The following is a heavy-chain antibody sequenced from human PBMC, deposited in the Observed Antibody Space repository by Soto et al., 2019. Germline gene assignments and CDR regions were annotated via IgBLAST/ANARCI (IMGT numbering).Heavy chain of an antibody. CDR3: ARDPDFYDSSGYYPEYFQH. Sequence: GGSLRLSCAASGFTFSSYSMNWVRQAPGKGLEWVSYISSSSSTIYYADSVKGRFTISRDNAKNSLYLQMNSLRDEDTAVYYCARDPDFYDSSGYYPEYFQHWGQGTPVTVSS. D-gene: IGHD3-22*01. CDR1: GFTFSSYS. CDR2: ISSSSSTI. J-gene: IGHJ1*01. V-gene: IGHV3-48*02.